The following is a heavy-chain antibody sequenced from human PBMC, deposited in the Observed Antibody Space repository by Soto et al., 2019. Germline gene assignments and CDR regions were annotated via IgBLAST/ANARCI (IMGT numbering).Heavy chain of an antibody. J-gene: IGHJ4*02. D-gene: IGHD6-19*01. CDR3: ARGPKGQWLVDY. CDR1: GFTFSTYW. V-gene: IGHV3-74*01. CDR2: VNMDGSTT. Sequence: EVQLVESGGCLVQPGGSLRLSCEASGFTFSTYWLHWVRQAPGKGLVWVSRVNMDGSTTTYADSVKGRFTISRDNAKNTVYLQMNSLRDEDTAVYYCARGPKGQWLVDYWGQGNLVTVSS.